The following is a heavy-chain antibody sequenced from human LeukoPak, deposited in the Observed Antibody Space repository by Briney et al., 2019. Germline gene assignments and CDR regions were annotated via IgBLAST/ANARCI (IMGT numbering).Heavy chain of an antibody. J-gene: IGHJ4*02. Sequence: GASAKVSCKASGYTFTSYAMHWVRQAPGQRLEWMGWINAGNGNTKYSQKFQGRVTITRDTSASTAYMELSSLRSEDTAVYYCARVPYPSSFTVAPFDYWGQGTLVTVSS. CDR3: ARVPYPSSFTVAPFDY. CDR2: INAGNGNT. V-gene: IGHV1-3*01. D-gene: IGHD6-19*01. CDR1: GYTFTSYA.